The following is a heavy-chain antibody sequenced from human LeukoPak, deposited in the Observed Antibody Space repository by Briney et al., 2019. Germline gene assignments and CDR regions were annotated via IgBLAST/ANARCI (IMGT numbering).Heavy chain of an antibody. CDR2: TSSSDAGK. J-gene: IGHJ4*02. CDR1: GFTFSSYE. V-gene: IGHV3-23*01. Sequence: GGSLRLSCEASGFTFSSYEMNWVRQAPGKGLEWVSATSSSDAGKYYADSVRGRFTISRDNSRNTMYLQMNSLRVEDAAVYYCAKAPVTSCRGAFCYPFDSWGQGTLVTVSS. CDR3: AKAPVTSCRGAFCYPFDS. D-gene: IGHD2-15*01.